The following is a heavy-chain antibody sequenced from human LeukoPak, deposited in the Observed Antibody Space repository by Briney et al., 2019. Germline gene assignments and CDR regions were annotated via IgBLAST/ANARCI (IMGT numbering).Heavy chain of an antibody. V-gene: IGHV4-30-4*08. D-gene: IGHD6-19*01. J-gene: IGHJ4*02. CDR1: GGSISSGDYY. CDR3: ASLGYSSGHRNFDY. CDR2: IYYSGST. Sequence: SGTLSLTCSVSGGSISSGDYYWSWIRQPPGKGLEWIGYIYYSGSTYYNPSLKSRVTISVDTSKNQFSLKLTSVTAADTAVYYCASLGYSSGHRNFDYWGQGTLVTVSS.